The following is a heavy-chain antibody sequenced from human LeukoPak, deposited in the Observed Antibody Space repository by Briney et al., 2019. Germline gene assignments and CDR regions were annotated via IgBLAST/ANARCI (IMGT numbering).Heavy chain of an antibody. CDR1: GDSISRGCYF. CDR2: IYYGSVYSSGST. D-gene: IGHD6-25*01. CDR3: ARHPHTPNGRLRRGNFDY. Sequence: SETLSLTCTVSGDSISRGCYFWGWIRQPPGKGLDWLGCIYYGSVYSSGSTYHNPSLKSRIFMSLDTSKNLFSLKLTSVTAADTAVYYCARHPHTPNGRLRRGNFDYWGQGTLVTVSS. J-gene: IGHJ4*02. V-gene: IGHV4-39*01.